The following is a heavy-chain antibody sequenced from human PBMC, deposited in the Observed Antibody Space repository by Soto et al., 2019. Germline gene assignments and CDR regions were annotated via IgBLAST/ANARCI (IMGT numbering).Heavy chain of an antibody. CDR1: GGSISSGGYY. D-gene: IGHD6-13*01. V-gene: IGHV4-31*03. CDR3: ARDFSSSSYFDY. CDR2: IYYSGST. J-gene: IGHJ4*02. Sequence: PSETLSLTCTVSGGSISSGGYYWSWIRQHPGKGPEWIGYIYYSGSTYYNPSFKSRVTIAVNTSKNQFSLKLSSVTAADTAVYYCARDFSSSSYFDYWGQGTLVTVSS.